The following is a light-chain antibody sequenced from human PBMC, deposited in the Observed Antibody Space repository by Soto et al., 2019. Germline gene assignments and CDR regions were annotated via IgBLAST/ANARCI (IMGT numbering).Light chain of an antibody. V-gene: IGLV1-44*01. CDR1: SSNIGGNT. CDR3: AAWDDSLNGPL. CDR2: SNN. Sequence: QSVLTQPPSASGTPGQRVTISCSGSSSNIGGNTVNWYQQLPGTAPKLLIYSNNQRPSGVPDRFSGSKSGTSASLAISGLQSEDEADYYCAAWDDSLNGPLFGTWTKLTVL. J-gene: IGLJ1*01.